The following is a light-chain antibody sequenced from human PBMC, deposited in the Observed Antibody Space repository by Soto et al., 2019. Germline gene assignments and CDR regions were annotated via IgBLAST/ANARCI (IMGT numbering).Light chain of an antibody. CDR3: QQYHTWPIT. V-gene: IGKV3-15*01. CDR2: GAS. J-gene: IGKJ4*01. Sequence: DIVMTQSPATVSVAPGERVTFSCRASQGVSRKLAWYQHKPGQAPRLLISGASTGATGIPARFSGSGSGTEFTLTISSLQSEDCAIYYCQQYHTWPITFGGGTKVDIK. CDR1: QGVSRK.